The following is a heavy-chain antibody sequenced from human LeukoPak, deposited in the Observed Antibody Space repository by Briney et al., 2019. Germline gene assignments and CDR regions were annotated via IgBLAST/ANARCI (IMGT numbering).Heavy chain of an antibody. CDR1: GGSISSYY. CDR3: ARAPPSRWLIKRTGSFDY. V-gene: IGHV4-59*01. D-gene: IGHD6-19*01. CDR2: IYYSGST. Sequence: SEILSLTCTVSGGSISSYYWSWIRQPPGKGLEWIGYIYYSGSTNYNPSLKSRVTISVDTSKNQFSLKLSSVTAADTAVYYCARAPPSRWLIKRTGSFDYWGQGTLVTVSS. J-gene: IGHJ4*02.